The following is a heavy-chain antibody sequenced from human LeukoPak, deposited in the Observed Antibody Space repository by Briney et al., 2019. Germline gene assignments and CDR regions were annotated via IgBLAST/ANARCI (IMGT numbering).Heavy chain of an antibody. CDR2: IRYDGSNK. J-gene: IGHJ4*02. CDR3: ANDDCSSTSCLDY. Sequence: PGGSLRLSCAASGFTFSSYGMHWVRQAPGKGLERVAFIRYDGSNKYYADSVKGRFTISRDNSKNTLYLQMNSLRAEDTAVYYCANDDCSSTSCLDYWGQGTLVTVSS. D-gene: IGHD2-2*01. V-gene: IGHV3-30*02. CDR1: GFTFSSYG.